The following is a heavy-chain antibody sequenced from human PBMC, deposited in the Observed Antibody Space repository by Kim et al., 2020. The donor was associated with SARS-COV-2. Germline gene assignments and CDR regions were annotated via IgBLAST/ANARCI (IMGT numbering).Heavy chain of an antibody. Sequence: ASVKVSCKASGYTFTSYYMHWVRQAPGQGLEWMGIINPSGGSTNYAQKFQGRVTMTRDTSTSTVYMELSSLSSEDTAVFYCARDKGSGWSGFYYWGQGTLVTVSS. J-gene: IGHJ4*02. CDR1: GYTFTSYY. CDR2: INPSGGST. V-gene: IGHV1-46*01. D-gene: IGHD6-19*01. CDR3: ARDKGSGWSGFYY.